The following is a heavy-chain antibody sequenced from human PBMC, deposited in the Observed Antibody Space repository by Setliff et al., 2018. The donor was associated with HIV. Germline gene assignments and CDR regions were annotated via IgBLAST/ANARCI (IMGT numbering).Heavy chain of an antibody. CDR2: ISKDGSNK. V-gene: IGHV3-30*18. D-gene: IGHD3-10*01. J-gene: IGHJ6*02. Sequence: GGSLRLSCAASGFTFSSYSMNWVRQAPGKGLEWVAVISKDGSNKYYADSVKGRFTISRDNSKNTLYLQMNSLRAEDTAVYYCAKDREYGSGRTDYYYYYGMDVWGQGTTVTVSS. CDR1: GFTFSSYS. CDR3: AKDREYGSGRTDYYYYYGMDV.